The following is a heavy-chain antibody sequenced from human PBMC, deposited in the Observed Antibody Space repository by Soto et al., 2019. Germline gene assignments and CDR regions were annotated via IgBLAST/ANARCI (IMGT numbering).Heavy chain of an antibody. J-gene: IGHJ6*02. CDR2: IYYSGST. V-gene: IGHV4-39*01. D-gene: IGHD4-17*01. Sequence: QLQLQESGPGLVKPSETLSLTCTVSGASVTISTYYWGWIRQPPGKGLEWIGSIYYSGSTYYNPSLRSRVTLSVDTSKTQVSLKLTSVTAADAAVYYCANDYGDYKSYYGMDVWGQGTTVTVSS. CDR1: GASVTISTYY. CDR3: ANDYGDYKSYYGMDV.